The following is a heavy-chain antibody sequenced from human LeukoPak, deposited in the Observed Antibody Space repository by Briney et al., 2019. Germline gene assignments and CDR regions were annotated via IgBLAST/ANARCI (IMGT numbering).Heavy chain of an antibody. V-gene: IGHV1-18*01. D-gene: IGHD3-10*01. CDR1: GYTFTSYG. CDR2: ISDYNGNT. J-gene: IGHJ4*02. CDR3: ARDRASLLWFGELLFDF. Sequence: GASVKVSCKASGYTFTSYGISWGRQAPGQGLEWMGWISDYNGNTKYAQKFQGRVTLTTDASTSTAYMELRSLTSDDTAVYYCARDRASLLWFGELLFDFWGQGTLVTVSS.